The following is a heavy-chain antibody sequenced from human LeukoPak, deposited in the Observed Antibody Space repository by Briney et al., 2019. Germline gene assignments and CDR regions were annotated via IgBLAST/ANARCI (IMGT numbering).Heavy chain of an antibody. Sequence: SETLSLTCTVSGGSISSGNYYWSWIRQPAGKGLEWIGRIYISGSTNYNPSLESRVTISIDTSKNQFSLKLSSVTAADTAMYYCARHRGQLWLLNYFDYWGQGTLVTVSS. CDR3: ARHRGQLWLLNYFDY. V-gene: IGHV4-61*02. CDR2: IYISGST. D-gene: IGHD5-18*01. J-gene: IGHJ4*02. CDR1: GGSISSGNYY.